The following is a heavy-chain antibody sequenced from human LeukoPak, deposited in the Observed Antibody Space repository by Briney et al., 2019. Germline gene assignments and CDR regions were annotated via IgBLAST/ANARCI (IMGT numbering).Heavy chain of an antibody. CDR2: ISADNGKT. V-gene: IGHV1-18*01. D-gene: IGHD1-1*01. Sequence: ASVKVSCKASGYTFTSYGISWVRQAPGPGLEWMGWISADNGKTNYAQTLQGRVTMTTDTSTSTAYMELRSLKSDDTAVYYCAREARNVGYNWFDPWGQGTLVTVSS. J-gene: IGHJ5*02. CDR1: GYTFTSYG. CDR3: AREARNVGYNWFDP.